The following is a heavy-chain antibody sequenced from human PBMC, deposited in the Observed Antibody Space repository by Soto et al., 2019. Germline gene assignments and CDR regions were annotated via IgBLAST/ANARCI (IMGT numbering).Heavy chain of an antibody. CDR1: GGSISSYY. Sequence: SETLSLTCTVSGGSISSYYWSRIRQPAGKGMEWIGRIHTTDGTNYNPSLKSRVTMSIDTSNNQFSLKLSSLTAADTAVYYCARALSSAAGLYFDFWGQGTLVTVSS. D-gene: IGHD6-13*01. V-gene: IGHV4-4*07. J-gene: IGHJ4*02. CDR2: IHTTDGT. CDR3: ARALSSAAGLYFDF.